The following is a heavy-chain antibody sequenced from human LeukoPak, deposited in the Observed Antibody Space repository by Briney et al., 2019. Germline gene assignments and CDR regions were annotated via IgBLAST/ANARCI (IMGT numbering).Heavy chain of an antibody. Sequence: ASLKASCKASGYTFTGYYMNWVRQAPGQGLEWVGWINPNSGGTNYAQNFQGRVTMTRDTSNSTPYMQLNRLRADDTDMYYCARGGKRMITLVRGARASRDGFDIWGQGTMVTVSS. V-gene: IGHV1-2*02. CDR1: GYTFTGYY. CDR2: INPNSGGT. CDR3: ARGGKRMITLVRGARASRDGFDI. D-gene: IGHD3-10*01. J-gene: IGHJ3*02.